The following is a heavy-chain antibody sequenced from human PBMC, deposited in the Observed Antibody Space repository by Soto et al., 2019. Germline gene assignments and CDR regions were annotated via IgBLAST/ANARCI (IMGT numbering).Heavy chain of an antibody. D-gene: IGHD5-12*01. CDR3: AREGNLGRWLQPLDF. Sequence: SETLSLTCTVSGGSISNYYWSWIRQPPGKGLEWVGYMYYRGSPSYNPSLKSRVTIPVDTSKNHFSLKLISVTAADTAKYFCAREGNLGRWLQPLDFWGQGTLVTVSS. V-gene: IGHV4-59*01. CDR2: MYYRGSP. CDR1: GGSISNYY. J-gene: IGHJ4*02.